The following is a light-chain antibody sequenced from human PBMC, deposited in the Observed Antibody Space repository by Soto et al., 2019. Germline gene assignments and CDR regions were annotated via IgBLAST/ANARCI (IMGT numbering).Light chain of an antibody. CDR1: ESLLRRDGYSS. J-gene: IGKJ4*01. CDR3: MQARQAPPT. CDR2: LGS. V-gene: IGKV2-28*01. Sequence: DIVVTQSPVSLAVTPGEPAFISCRSSESLLRRDGYSSLDWYRQKSGQSPQLLIHLGSIRAAGVPDMFSGSVSGTYFTLRISRVEAEDVGVYFCMQARQAPPTFGGGTKVELK.